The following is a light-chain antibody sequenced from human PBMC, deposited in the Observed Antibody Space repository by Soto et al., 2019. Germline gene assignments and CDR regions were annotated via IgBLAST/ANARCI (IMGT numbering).Light chain of an antibody. J-gene: IGKJ3*01. V-gene: IGKV1-33*01. CDR2: DAS. CDR3: HQYDNLPFT. Sequence: DIQMTQSPSSLSASVGDRVTITCQASQDISNYLNWFQQKPGKAPKLLIYDASNLETGVPSRFSGSGSGTAFTFTISSLQPEDIATYYCHQYDNLPFTFGPGTKVDIK. CDR1: QDISNY.